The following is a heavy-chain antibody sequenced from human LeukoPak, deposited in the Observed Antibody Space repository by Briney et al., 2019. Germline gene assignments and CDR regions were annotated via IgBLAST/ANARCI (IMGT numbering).Heavy chain of an antibody. Sequence: GRSLRLSCAASGFTFSSYGMHWVRQAPGKGLEWVAVISYDGSNKYYADSVKGRFTISRDNSKNTLYLQINSLRAEDTAVYYCAQSPRNYYYYGMDVWGQGTTVTVS. CDR3: AQSPRNYYYYGMDV. V-gene: IGHV3-30*03. CDR1: GFTFSSYG. CDR2: ISYDGSNK. J-gene: IGHJ6*02.